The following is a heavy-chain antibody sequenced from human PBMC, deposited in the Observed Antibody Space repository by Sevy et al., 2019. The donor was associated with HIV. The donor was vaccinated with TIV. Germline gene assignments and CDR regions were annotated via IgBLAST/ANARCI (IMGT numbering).Heavy chain of an antibody. D-gene: IGHD4-17*01. CDR3: ARLTTRPTSDLYGMDV. CDR2: INPNDGVT. V-gene: IGHV1-2*02. Sequence: ASVKVSYKASGYTFSDYYIHWVRQAPGQGLEWMAWINPNDGVTHYAQRFQGGVTLTRDTSVSTAYMELRGLRYDDTAIYYCARLTTRPTSDLYGMDVWVQGTPVTVSS. J-gene: IGHJ6*02. CDR1: GYTFSDYY.